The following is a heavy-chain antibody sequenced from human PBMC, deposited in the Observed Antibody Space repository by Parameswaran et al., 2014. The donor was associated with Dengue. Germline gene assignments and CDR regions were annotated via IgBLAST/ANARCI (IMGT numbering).Heavy chain of an antibody. V-gene: IGHV5-51*01. CDR3: ARGFYDYVWGSYRHIEYYFDC. Sequence: VRQMPGKDLEWMGIIYPGDSDTRYSPSFQGQVTISADKSISTAYLQWSSLKASDTAMYYCARGFYDYVWGSYRHIEYYFDCWGQGTLVTVSS. CDR2: IYPGDSDT. J-gene: IGHJ4*02. D-gene: IGHD3-16*02.